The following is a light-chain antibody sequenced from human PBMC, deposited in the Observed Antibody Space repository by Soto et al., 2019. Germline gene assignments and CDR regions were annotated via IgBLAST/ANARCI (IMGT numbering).Light chain of an antibody. CDR1: SSDVGGYNY. V-gene: IGLV2-14*01. J-gene: IGLJ1*01. CDR2: EVS. Sequence: HSALTQPASVSGSPGQSITISCTGTSSDVGGYNYVSWYQQHPGKAPKLMIYEVSNRPSGVSNRFSGSKSGNTASLTISELQADDEADYYCTSYASDDRIYVFATGTKVTVL. CDR3: TSYASDDRIYV.